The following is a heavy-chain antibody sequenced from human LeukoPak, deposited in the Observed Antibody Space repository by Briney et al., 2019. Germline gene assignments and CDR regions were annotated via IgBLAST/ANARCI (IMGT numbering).Heavy chain of an antibody. V-gene: IGHV3-30*18. J-gene: IGHJ4*02. CDR3: AKDSRVLWFGELLYDYYFDY. Sequence: PGGSLRLSCAASGFTFSSYGMHWVRQAPGKGLEWVAVISYDGSNKYYADSVKGRFTISRDNSKNTLYLQMNSLRAEDTAVYYCAKDSRVLWFGELLYDYYFDYWGQGTLVTVSS. D-gene: IGHD3-10*01. CDR1: GFTFSSYG. CDR2: ISYDGSNK.